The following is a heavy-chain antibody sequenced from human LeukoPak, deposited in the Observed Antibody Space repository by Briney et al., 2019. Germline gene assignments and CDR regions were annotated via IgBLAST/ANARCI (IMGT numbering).Heavy chain of an antibody. Sequence: GASVKVSCKASGGTFSSYAISWVRQAPGQGLEWMGRIIPIFGIANYAQKFQGRVTITADKSTSTAYMELSSLRSEDTAVYCCAGGDYYDSSGYPRTFDYWGQGTLVTVSS. CDR3: AGGDYYDSSGYPRTFDY. CDR2: IIPIFGIA. V-gene: IGHV1-69*04. J-gene: IGHJ4*02. CDR1: GGTFSSYA. D-gene: IGHD3-22*01.